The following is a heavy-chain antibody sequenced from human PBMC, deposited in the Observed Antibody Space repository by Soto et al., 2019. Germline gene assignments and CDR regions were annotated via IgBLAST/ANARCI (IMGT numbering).Heavy chain of an antibody. D-gene: IGHD1-26*01. V-gene: IGHV5-51*01. CDR2: IYPGDSDT. CDR1: GYSFTSYW. CDR3: ARPLHSGSYWGGAFDI. J-gene: IGHJ3*02. Sequence: GASLKISCKGSGYSFTSYWVGWVRQMPGKGLEWMGIIYPGDSDTRYSPSFQGQVTISADKSISTAYLQWSSLKASDTAMYYCARPLHSGSYWGGAFDIWGQGTMVTVSS.